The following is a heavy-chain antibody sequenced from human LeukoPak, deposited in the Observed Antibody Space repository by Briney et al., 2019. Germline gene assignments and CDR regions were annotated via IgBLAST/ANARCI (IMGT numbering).Heavy chain of an antibody. V-gene: IGHV1-18*01. D-gene: IGHD3-22*01. CDR1: GYTFTSYG. CDR3: ARGGLSYYYDSSGYIDY. Sequence: GASVKVSCKASGYTFTSYGISWVRQAPGQGLEWMGWISAYNGNTNYAQKLQGRVTMTTDTSTSTAYMELRSLRSDDTAVYYCARGGLSYYYDSSGYIDYWGQGTLVTVSS. J-gene: IGHJ4*02. CDR2: ISAYNGNT.